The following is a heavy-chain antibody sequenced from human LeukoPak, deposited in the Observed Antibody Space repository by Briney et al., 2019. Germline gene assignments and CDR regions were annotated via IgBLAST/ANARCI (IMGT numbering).Heavy chain of an antibody. CDR2: INSDGSST. D-gene: IGHD3-22*01. Sequence: GGSLRLSCAASGFTFSSYWMHWVRQAPGKGLVWVSRINSDGSSTSYADSVKGRFTISRDNAKNTLYLQMNSMRAEDTAVYYCARGRHYYDSSGYLDYFDYWGQGTLVTVSS. CDR3: ARGRHYYDSSGYLDYFDY. CDR1: GFTFSSYW. J-gene: IGHJ4*02. V-gene: IGHV3-74*01.